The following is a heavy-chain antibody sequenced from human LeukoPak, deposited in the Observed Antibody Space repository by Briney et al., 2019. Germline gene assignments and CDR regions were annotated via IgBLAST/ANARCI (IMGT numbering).Heavy chain of an antibody. CDR1: GYTFTSYG. V-gene: IGHV1-69*13. CDR2: IIPIFGTA. J-gene: IGHJ4*02. D-gene: IGHD3-22*01. CDR3: ASPPVVTTLYYFDY. Sequence: GASVKVSCKASGYTFTSYGISWVRQAPGQGLEWMGGIIPIFGTANYAQKFQGRVTITADESTSTAYMELSSLRSEDTAVYYCASPPVVTTLYYFDYWGQGTLVTVSS.